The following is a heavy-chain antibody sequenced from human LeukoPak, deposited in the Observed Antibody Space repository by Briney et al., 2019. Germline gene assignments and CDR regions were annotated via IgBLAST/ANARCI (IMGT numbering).Heavy chain of an antibody. CDR2: IYYSGST. D-gene: IGHD4-17*01. J-gene: IGHJ2*01. CDR3: ARGTVTSAWSFDL. CDR1: GGSLSSYY. Sequence: SSETLSLTCTVSGGSLSSYYWTWIRQPPGKGLEWIGYIYYSGSTNHNPSLKSRVTISVDTSKNQFSLKLSSVTAADTAVYYCARGTVTSAWSFDLWGRGTLVTVSS. V-gene: IGHV4-59*08.